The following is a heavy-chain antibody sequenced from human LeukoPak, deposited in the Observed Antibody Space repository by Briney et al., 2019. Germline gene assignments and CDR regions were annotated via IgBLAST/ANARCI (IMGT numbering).Heavy chain of an antibody. D-gene: IGHD3-9*01. CDR1: GFTFTSSA. J-gene: IGHJ4*02. V-gene: IGHV1-58*01. Sequence: SVKVSCKASGFTFTSSAVQWVRQARGQRLEWIGWIVVGSGNTNYAQKFQERVTITRDMSTSTTYMELSSLRSEDTAVYYCAAFRDDILTGYLDYWGQGTLVTVSS. CDR3: AAFRDDILTGYLDY. CDR2: IVVGSGNT.